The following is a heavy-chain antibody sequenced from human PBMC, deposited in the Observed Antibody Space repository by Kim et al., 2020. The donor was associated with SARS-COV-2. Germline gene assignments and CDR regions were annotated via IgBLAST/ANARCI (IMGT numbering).Heavy chain of an antibody. V-gene: IGHV3-30*01. J-gene: IGHJ6*03. Sequence: DSVKGRFTISRDNSKNTLYLQMNSLRAEDTAVYYCARDGVRPYYYYYMDVWGKGTTVTVSS. CDR3: ARDGVRPYYYYYMDV. D-gene: IGHD3-10*01.